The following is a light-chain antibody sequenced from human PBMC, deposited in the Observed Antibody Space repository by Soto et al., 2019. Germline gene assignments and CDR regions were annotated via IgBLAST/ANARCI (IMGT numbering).Light chain of an antibody. J-gene: IGLJ2*01. Sequence: QSALTQPASVSGSPGQSITIPCTGTSSDVGSHNTVSWYQQHPGKAPKLIIYDVTNRPSGVSYRFSGSKSGNTASLTISGLQAEDEADYYCSSYRSSNTPVVFGGGTKLTVL. V-gene: IGLV2-14*01. CDR1: SSDVGSHNT. CDR2: DVT. CDR3: SSYRSSNTPVV.